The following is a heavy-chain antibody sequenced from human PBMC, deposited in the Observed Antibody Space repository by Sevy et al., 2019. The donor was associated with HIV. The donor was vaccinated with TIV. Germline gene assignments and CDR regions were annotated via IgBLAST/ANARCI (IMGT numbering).Heavy chain of an antibody. CDR1: GFSISNNC. D-gene: IGHD2-15*01. V-gene: IGHV3-53*01. J-gene: IGHJ5*02. Sequence: GGSLRLSCAASGFSISNNCTAWVRQAPGKGLEWVSVMYSGGSPYYADSVKGRFALSRDMSKNTVYLQINSLRAEDTAVYYCARGYCGGGSCTAFDPWGQGTLVTVSS. CDR2: MYSGGSP. CDR3: ARGYCGGGSCTAFDP.